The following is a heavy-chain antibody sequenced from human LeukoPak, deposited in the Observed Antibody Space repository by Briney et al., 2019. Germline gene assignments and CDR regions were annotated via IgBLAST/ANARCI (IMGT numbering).Heavy chain of an antibody. Sequence: ASVKVSCKPSGYTFTSYGISWVRQASGQGLEWMGWISTHNGNTNYAQKFQGRVTMTTDTSTSTAYMELRSLRSDDTAVYYCARGASYVILTGYSYFDYWGQGTLVTVSS. CDR2: ISTHNGNT. V-gene: IGHV1-18*01. D-gene: IGHD3-9*01. J-gene: IGHJ4*02. CDR3: ARGASYVILTGYSYFDY. CDR1: GYTFTSYG.